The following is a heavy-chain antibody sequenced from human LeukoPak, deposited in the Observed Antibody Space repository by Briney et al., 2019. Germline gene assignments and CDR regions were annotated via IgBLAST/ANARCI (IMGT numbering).Heavy chain of an antibody. Sequence: SETLSLTCTVSGGSIRSYYWSWIRQPPGKGLEWIGYIYYSGSTNYNPSLKSRVTISVDTSKNQFSLKLSSVTAADTAMYYCARVSGYDWESFYDYWGQGSLVTVSS. J-gene: IGHJ4*02. D-gene: IGHD5-12*01. CDR2: IYYSGST. V-gene: IGHV4-59*01. CDR3: ARVSGYDWESFYDY. CDR1: GGSIRSYY.